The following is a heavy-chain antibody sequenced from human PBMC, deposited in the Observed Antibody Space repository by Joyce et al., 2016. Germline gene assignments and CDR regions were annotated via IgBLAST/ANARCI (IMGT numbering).Heavy chain of an antibody. CDR1: GGSISSSSYY. CDR3: ARRRVVGRWAFDI. D-gene: IGHD2-15*01. J-gene: IGHJ3*02. Sequence: QLQLQESGPGLVKPSETLSLTCTVSGGSISSSSYYWGWIRQPPGKGLGWIGSIYYTGNTYYNPSLKSRVTISGDTSKNQFALKLSSVTAADTAVYYCARRRVVGRWAFDIWGQGTMVTVSS. CDR2: IYYTGNT. V-gene: IGHV4-39*01.